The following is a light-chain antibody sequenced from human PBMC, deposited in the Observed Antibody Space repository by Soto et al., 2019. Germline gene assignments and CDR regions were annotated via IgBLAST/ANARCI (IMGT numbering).Light chain of an antibody. CDR1: SSEV. CDR3: SSYAGNHAWV. V-gene: IGLV2-11*01. J-gene: IGLJ3*02. Sequence: QSALTQPRSVSGSPGQSVAISCTAASSEVSWYQYHPGKAPKLIIYDVYKRPSGVPDRFSGSKSGNTASLSISGLQAEDESDYYCSSYAGNHAWVFGGGTKLTVL. CDR2: DVY.